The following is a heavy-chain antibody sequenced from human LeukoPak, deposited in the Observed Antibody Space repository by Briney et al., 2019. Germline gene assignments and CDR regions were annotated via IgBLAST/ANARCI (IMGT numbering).Heavy chain of an antibody. CDR2: IIPILGTT. V-gene: IGHV1-69*05. J-gene: IGHJ4*02. Sequence: SVKVSCRASGGPFSGSAVNWVRQAPGQGLEWMGGIIPILGTTHFAQKFQGRVTITTDESTSTAYMELSSLRSDDTAVYYCATVKYYYDSSGYEYFDYWGQGTLVTVCS. CDR1: GGPFSGSA. D-gene: IGHD3-22*01. CDR3: ATVKYYYDSSGYEYFDY.